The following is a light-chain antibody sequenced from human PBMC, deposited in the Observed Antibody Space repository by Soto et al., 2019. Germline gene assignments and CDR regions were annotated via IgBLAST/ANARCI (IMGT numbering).Light chain of an antibody. CDR3: SSYGGNSNYV. V-gene: IGLV2-14*01. J-gene: IGLJ1*01. Sequence: QSVLTQPASVSGSPGQSITISCTGTSSDVGGYNYVSWYQQQSGKAPKLMIHEVSSRPSGVSNRFSGSKSGNTASLTISGLRAEDEADYYCSSYGGNSNYVFGTGTKVTVL. CDR2: EVS. CDR1: SSDVGGYNY.